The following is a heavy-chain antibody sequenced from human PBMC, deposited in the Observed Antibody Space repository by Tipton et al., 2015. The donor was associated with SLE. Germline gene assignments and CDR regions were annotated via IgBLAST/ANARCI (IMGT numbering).Heavy chain of an antibody. J-gene: IGHJ5*02. Sequence: GSLRLSCAASGFTFSNNYMHWVRQAPGKGLEWVSDISRSGSTIYYADSVKGRFTISRDNAKNSLYLQMNSLRAEGTAEYCCARGLGSWAKGPLVTASS. V-gene: IGHV3-11*01. D-gene: IGHD7-27*01. CDR3: ARGLGS. CDR2: ISRSGSTI. CDR1: GFTFSNNY.